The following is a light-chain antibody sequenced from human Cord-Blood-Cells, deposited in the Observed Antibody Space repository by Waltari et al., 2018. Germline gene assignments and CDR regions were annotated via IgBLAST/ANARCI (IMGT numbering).Light chain of an antibody. V-gene: IGKV1-5*01. Sequence: DIQMTQSPSTLSASVGDRVTITCRASQSISSCLAWYQQKPGKAPKLLIYDASILESGVPARFSGSGSGTEFTLTISSLQPDDFATYYCQQYNSYIFTFGPGTKVDIK. CDR1: QSISSC. CDR3: QQYNSYIFT. CDR2: DAS. J-gene: IGKJ3*01.